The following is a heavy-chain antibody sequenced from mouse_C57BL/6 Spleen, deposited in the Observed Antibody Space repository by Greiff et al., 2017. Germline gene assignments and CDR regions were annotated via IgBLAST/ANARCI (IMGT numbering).Heavy chain of an antibody. CDR1: GYTFTEYT. CDR3: SRQEEIRNCDIDY. V-gene: IGHV1-62-2*01. J-gene: IGHJ2*01. Sequence: QVHVKQSGAELVKPGASVKLSCKASGYTFTEYTIHWVKQRSGQGLEWIGWFYPGSGSIRYKEKVKDKATLTVDKASSTVYMELSRLTSEDSAVYFYSRQEEIRNCDIDYWGKGTTLTVSS. CDR2: FYPGSGSI. D-gene: IGHD2-4*01.